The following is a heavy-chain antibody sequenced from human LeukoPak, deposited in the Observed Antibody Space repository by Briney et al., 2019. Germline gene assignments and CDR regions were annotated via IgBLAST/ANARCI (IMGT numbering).Heavy chain of an antibody. CDR1: FTFTTYA. CDR2: ISSGGTST. J-gene: IGHJ4*02. D-gene: IGHD2-15*01. CDR3: AKGSQLGYCSGGSCYLDY. Sequence: PGGSLRLSCVASFTFTTYAMTWVRQAPGKGLEWISTISSGGTSTYYADSVKGRFTISRDNSKNTLWLQMNSLRAEDTAVYYCAKGSQLGYCSGGSCYLDYWGQGILVTVSS. V-gene: IGHV3-23*01.